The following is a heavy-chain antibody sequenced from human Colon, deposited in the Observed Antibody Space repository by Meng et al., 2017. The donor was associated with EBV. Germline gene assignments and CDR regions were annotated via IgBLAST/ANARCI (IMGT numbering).Heavy chain of an antibody. CDR1: GDSISSGDYS. J-gene: IGHJ5*02. CDR3: ARGPYCGGDCYWFDP. CDR2: IYHGGTT. V-gene: IGHV4-30-2*01. Sequence: HPPLPESDSGLVQPSQSLTLTCAVSGDSISSGDYSWSWIRQPPGQGLEWIGYIYHGGTTYNTSLKSRVTISVDNSKNQFSLRLTSVTAADTAVYYCARGPYCGGDCYWFDPWGQGTLVTVSS. D-gene: IGHD2-21*02.